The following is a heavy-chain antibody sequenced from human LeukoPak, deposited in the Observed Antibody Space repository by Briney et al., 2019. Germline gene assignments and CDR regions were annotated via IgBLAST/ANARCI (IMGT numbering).Heavy chain of an antibody. D-gene: IGHD3-22*01. CDR1: GGSISSSSYY. CDR2: IYYSGST. Sequence: SETLSLTCTVSGGSISSSSYYWGWIRQPPGKGLEWIGSIYYSGSTYYNPSLKSRVTISLDTSKNQFSLKLSSVTAADMALYYCAKDKTHGSSGYYYFDYWGQGTLVTVSS. V-gene: IGHV4-39*07. J-gene: IGHJ4*02. CDR3: AKDKTHGSSGYYYFDY.